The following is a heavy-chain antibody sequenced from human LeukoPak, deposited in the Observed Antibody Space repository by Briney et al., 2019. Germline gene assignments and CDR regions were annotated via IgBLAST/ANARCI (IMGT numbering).Heavy chain of an antibody. CDR3: ARQASWLPYFDL. CDR2: IFYSGNT. CDR1: GGSISGYY. J-gene: IGHJ2*01. D-gene: IGHD6-13*01. V-gene: IGHV4-59*08. Sequence: KPSETLSLTCTVSGGSISGYYWSWIRQPPGKGLEWIGYIFYSGNTNFNPSLKSRVTISLDTSKNQISLKLNSVTAADTALYYCARQASWLPYFDLWGRGMLVTVSS.